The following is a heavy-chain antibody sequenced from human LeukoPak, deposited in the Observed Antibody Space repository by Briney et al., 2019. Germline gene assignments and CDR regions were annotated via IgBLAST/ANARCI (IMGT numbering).Heavy chain of an antibody. CDR3: ARHGPYGSVRRVGGMDV. Sequence: TETLCLTCTVSGGSMTSSSYSWGWMPQPPGKGLEWIGSIDYSGSTYYNLSLRSRVTISVDTSKNQFSLKRSSVTAADTAVYYCARHGPYGSVRRVGGMDVWGQGTTVTVSS. CDR2: IDYSGST. V-gene: IGHV4-39*01. CDR1: GGSMTSSSYS. D-gene: IGHD3-10*01. J-gene: IGHJ6*02.